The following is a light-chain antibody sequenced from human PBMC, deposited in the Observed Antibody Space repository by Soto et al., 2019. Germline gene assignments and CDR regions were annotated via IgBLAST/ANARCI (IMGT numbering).Light chain of an antibody. CDR3: QQYDTSPQVMYT. J-gene: IGKJ2*01. CDR1: QSVNSNS. CDR2: GAS. Sequence: EILLTQSPATLSLSPGERATLSCRASQSVNSNSLAWYQQKPGQAPRLLIYGASSRATGISDRFSGSGSGADCTLTISRLEPEDFAVYACQQYDTSPQVMYTFGQGTKLEIK. V-gene: IGKV3-20*01.